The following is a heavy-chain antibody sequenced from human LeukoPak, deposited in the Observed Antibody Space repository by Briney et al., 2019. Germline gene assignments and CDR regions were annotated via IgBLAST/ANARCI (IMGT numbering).Heavy chain of an antibody. V-gene: IGHV3-15*01. D-gene: IGHD2-21*02. Sequence: GGSLTLSCALSGFTFSIPWTSWARHDRRKWREWVGCLKSKTHGGTTHYAAPVKGRFTISRDDSKNTLYLQMNSLKAEDTAVYYCTTAGHMVVVTAHDFWGQGTLVTVSS. CDR2: LKSKTHGGTT. CDR3: TTAGHMVVVTAHDF. J-gene: IGHJ4*02. CDR1: GFTFSIPW.